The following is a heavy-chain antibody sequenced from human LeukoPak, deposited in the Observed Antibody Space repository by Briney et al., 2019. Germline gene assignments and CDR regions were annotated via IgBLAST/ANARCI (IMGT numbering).Heavy chain of an antibody. J-gene: IGHJ6*03. Sequence: GESLKISCKGSGYNFTTYWIGWVRQLPGKGLEWMGIIYPGDSDTTYSPSFQGQVTISADKSISTAYLQWSSLKASDTAMYYCARYSLTGGSRHDYYYMDVWGKGTTVTVSS. CDR1: GYNFTTYW. D-gene: IGHD1-26*01. V-gene: IGHV5-51*01. CDR3: ARYSLTGGSRHDYYYMDV. CDR2: IYPGDSDT.